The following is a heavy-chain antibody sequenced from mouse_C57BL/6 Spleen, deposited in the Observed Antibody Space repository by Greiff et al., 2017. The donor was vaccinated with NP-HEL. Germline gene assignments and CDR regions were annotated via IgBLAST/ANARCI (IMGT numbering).Heavy chain of an antibody. CDR3: ARIRDSDYGRGYAMDY. J-gene: IGHJ4*01. CDR1: GYTFTSYW. V-gene: IGHV1-55*01. CDR2: IYPGSGST. D-gene: IGHD2-4*01. Sequence: QVQLQQPGAELVKPGASVKMSCKASGYTFTSYWITWVKQRPGQGLEWIGDIYPGSGSTNYNEKFKSKATLTVDTSSSTAYMQLSSLTSEDSPVYYCARIRDSDYGRGYAMDYWGQGTSVTVSS.